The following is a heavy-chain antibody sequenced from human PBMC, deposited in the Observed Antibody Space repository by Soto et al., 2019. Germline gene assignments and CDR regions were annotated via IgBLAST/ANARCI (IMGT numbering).Heavy chain of an antibody. CDR1: GFTFSDSA. D-gene: IGHD1-1*01. J-gene: IGHJ4*02. CDR3: AKKVPGSNPLDS. V-gene: IGHV3-73*01. CDR2: IRNKGNNYAT. Sequence: GGSLRLSCAASGFTFSDSAMHWVRQASGKGLEWVGRIRNKGNNYATAYTASVKGRFTISRDNSKNTLYLQMNSLRVEDTAVYYCAKKVPGSNPLDSWGQGALVTVSS.